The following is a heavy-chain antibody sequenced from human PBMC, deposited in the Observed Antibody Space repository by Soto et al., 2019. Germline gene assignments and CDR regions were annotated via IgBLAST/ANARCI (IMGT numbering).Heavy chain of an antibody. CDR1: GGTFSSYA. D-gene: IGHD1-1*01. Sequence: GSSVKVSCKASGGTFSSYAISWVRQAPGQWLEWMGGIIPIFGTANYAQKFQGRVTITADEPTSTAYMELSSLRSEETAVYYCARGAGTYDAFDIWGQGKMVTLSS. CDR3: ARGAGTYDAFDI. CDR2: IIPIFGTA. V-gene: IGHV1-69*13. J-gene: IGHJ3*02.